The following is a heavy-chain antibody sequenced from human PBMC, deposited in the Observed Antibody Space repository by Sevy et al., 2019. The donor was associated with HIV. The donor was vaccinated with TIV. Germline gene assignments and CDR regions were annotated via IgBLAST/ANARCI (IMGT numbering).Heavy chain of an antibody. Sequence: SETLSLTCTVSGGSVRSGAYYWSWVRQPPGKGLESIGYIYYSGNTNYNPSLKSRATLSVDTSKNQFSLKLNSMTAADTAVCYCARVVVTSGNEYYYGMDVWGQGTTVTVSS. CDR2: IYYSGNT. CDR1: GGSVRSGAYY. J-gene: IGHJ6*02. V-gene: IGHV4-61*08. D-gene: IGHD2-21*02. CDR3: ARVVVTSGNEYYYGMDV.